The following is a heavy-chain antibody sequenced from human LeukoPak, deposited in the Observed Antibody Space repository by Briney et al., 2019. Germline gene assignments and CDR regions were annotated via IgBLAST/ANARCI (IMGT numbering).Heavy chain of an antibody. CDR3: ARVELPSWGFDP. D-gene: IGHD1-26*01. CDR2: IYYSGST. V-gene: IGHV4-59*01. Sequence: SETLSLTCTVSGGSISSYYWSWIRQPPGKGLEWIGYIYYSGSTNYNPSLKSRVTISVDTSKNQFSLKLSSATAADTAVYYCARVELPSWGFDPWGQGTLVTVSS. CDR1: GGSISSYY. J-gene: IGHJ5*02.